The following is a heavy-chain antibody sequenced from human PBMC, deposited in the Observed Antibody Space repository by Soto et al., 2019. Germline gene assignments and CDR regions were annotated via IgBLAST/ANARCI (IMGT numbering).Heavy chain of an antibody. Sequence: GGSLRLSCAASGFTFSDYYMSWIRQAPGKGLEWVSYISSSGSTIYYADSVKGRFTISRDNAKNSLYLQMNSLRAEDTAVYYCAGRGDFWSGYPEYFQHWGQGTLVTVSS. D-gene: IGHD3-3*01. V-gene: IGHV3-11*01. CDR1: GFTFSDYY. CDR2: ISSSGSTI. J-gene: IGHJ1*01. CDR3: AGRGDFWSGYPEYFQH.